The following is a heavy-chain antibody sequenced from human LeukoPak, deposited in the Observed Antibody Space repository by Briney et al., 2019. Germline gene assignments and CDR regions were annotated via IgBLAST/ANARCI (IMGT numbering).Heavy chain of an antibody. CDR3: AREIGGSYDS. CDR2: TYYRSKWNN. D-gene: IGHD1-26*01. J-gene: IGHJ5*01. CDR1: GDSVFSNSAG. V-gene: IGHV6-1*01. Sequence: SQTLSLTCAISGDSVFSNSAGWNWIRQSPSRGLEWLGRTYYRSKWNNNYAASVKSRITINSDTSKNHFSLQLNSVTPEDTAVYYCAREIGGSYDSWGQGTLVTVSS.